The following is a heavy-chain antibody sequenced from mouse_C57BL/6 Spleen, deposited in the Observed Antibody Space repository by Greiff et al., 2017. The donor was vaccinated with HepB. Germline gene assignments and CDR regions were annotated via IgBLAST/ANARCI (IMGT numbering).Heavy chain of an antibody. CDR1: GFSLTSYG. CDR3: ARNWGPDVDYAMDY. V-gene: IGHV2-2*01. CDR2: IWSGGST. J-gene: IGHJ4*01. Sequence: VKLEESGPGLVQPSQSLSITCTVSGFSLTSYGVHWVRQSPGKGLEWLGVIWSGGSTDYNAAFISRLSISKDNSKSQVFFKMNSLQADDTAIYYCARNWGPDVDYAMDYWGQGTSVTVSS. D-gene: IGHD4-1*01.